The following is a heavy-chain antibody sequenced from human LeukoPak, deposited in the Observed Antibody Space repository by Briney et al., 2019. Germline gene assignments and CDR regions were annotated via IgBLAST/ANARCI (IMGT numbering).Heavy chain of an antibody. Sequence: SETLSLTCAVYGGSFSGYYWSWTRQPPGKGLEWIGEINHSGSTNYNPSLKSRVTISVDTSKNQFSLKLSSVTAADTAVYYCARGHRWLPPDYWGQGTLVTVSS. D-gene: IGHD6-19*01. CDR1: GGSFSGYY. J-gene: IGHJ4*02. CDR2: INHSGST. CDR3: ARGHRWLPPDY. V-gene: IGHV4-34*01.